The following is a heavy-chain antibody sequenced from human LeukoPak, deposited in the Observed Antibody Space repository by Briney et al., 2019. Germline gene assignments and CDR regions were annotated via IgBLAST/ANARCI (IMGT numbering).Heavy chain of an antibody. CDR1: GFTFSSYG. CDR3: ARDEYCSSTSCYLPGPVDY. J-gene: IGHJ4*02. V-gene: IGHV3-30*02. D-gene: IGHD2-2*01. Sequence: PGGSLRLSCAASGFTFSSYGMHWVRQAPGKGLEWVAFIRYDGSNKYYADSVKGRFTISRDNAKNSLYLQMNSLRAEDTAVYYCARDEYCSSTSCYLPGPVDYWGQGTLVTVSS. CDR2: IRYDGSNK.